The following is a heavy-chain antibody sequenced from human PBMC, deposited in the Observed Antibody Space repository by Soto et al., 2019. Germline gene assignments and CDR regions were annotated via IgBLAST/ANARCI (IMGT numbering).Heavy chain of an antibody. D-gene: IGHD2-2*01. CDR1: GYTFTSYD. V-gene: IGHV1-8*01. J-gene: IGHJ3*02. CDR3: AHSKYRFARAFDI. Sequence: ASVKVSCKASGYTFTSYDINWVRQATGQGPEWMGWMNPNSGNTGYAQKFQGRVTMTRNTSISTAYMELSSLRSEDTAVYYCAHSKYRFARAFDIWGQGTMVTVSS. CDR2: MNPNSGNT.